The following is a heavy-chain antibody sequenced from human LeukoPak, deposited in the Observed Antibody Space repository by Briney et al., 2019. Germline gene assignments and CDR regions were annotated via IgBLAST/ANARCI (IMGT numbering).Heavy chain of an antibody. Sequence: ASVKASCKASGYTFTGYYMHWVRQAPGQGLEWMGWINPNSGGTNYAQKFQGRVTMTRDTSISTAYMELSRLRSDDTAVYYCARYSGSSATYYYYGMDVWGQGTTVTVSS. J-gene: IGHJ6*02. CDR3: ARYSGSSATYYYYGMDV. CDR2: INPNSGGT. CDR1: GYTFTGYY. D-gene: IGHD6-6*01. V-gene: IGHV1-2*02.